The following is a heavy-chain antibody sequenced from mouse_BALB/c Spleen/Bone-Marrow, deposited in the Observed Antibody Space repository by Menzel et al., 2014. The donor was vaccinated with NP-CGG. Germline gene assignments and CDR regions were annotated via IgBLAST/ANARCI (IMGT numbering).Heavy chain of an antibody. Sequence: QVQLQQPGAELVRPGSSVKISCKASGYAFSSYWLNWVKQRPGQGLEWIGQIYPGDGDTNYNGKFKGKATLTADKSSSTAYMQLSSLTSEDSAVYFCARLGNHRGAMDYWGQGTSVTVSS. J-gene: IGHJ4*01. D-gene: IGHD2-1*01. CDR2: IYPGDGDT. CDR3: ARLGNHRGAMDY. V-gene: IGHV1-80*01. CDR1: GYAFSSYW.